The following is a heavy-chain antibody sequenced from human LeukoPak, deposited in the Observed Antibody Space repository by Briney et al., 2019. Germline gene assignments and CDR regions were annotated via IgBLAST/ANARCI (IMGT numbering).Heavy chain of an antibody. CDR2: IYYSGST. V-gene: IGHV4-59*01. CDR1: GGSISSYY. Sequence: PSETLSLTCTVSGGSISSYYWGWIRQPPGKGLEWIGYIYYSGSTNYNPSLKSRVTISVDTSKNQFSLKLSSVTAADTAVYYCARDRSYEGLNWFDPWGQGTLVTVSS. J-gene: IGHJ5*02. CDR3: ARDRSYEGLNWFDP. D-gene: IGHD5-18*01.